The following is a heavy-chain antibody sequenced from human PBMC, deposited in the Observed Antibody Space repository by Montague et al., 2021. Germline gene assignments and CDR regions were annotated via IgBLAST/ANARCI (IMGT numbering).Heavy chain of an antibody. Sequence: SETLSLTCAVSGGSLSSSNWWTWVRQPSGKGLEWIGEIYHSGSTNYNPSLKSRVTMSVDKSKSQFSLRLTSVTAADTAVYFCARYHVSIVTTTTSAYHYYGMDVWGQGTTVTVSS. CDR2: IYHSGST. CDR1: GGSLSSSNW. D-gene: IGHD5-12*01. J-gene: IGHJ6*02. V-gene: IGHV4-4*02. CDR3: ARYHVSIVTTTTSAYHYYGMDV.